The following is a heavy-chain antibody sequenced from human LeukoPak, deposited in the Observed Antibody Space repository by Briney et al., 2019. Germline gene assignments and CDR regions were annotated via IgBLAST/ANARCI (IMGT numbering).Heavy chain of an antibody. D-gene: IGHD2-21*02. CDR3: ARTYGGYSDY. Sequence: GGSLRLSCAASGFTFSNYAMTWLRQAPGKGLEWVSYISYIGNTIYYADSVKGRFTISRDNAKNSLYLQMNSLRAEDTAVYYCARTYGGYSDYWGQGTLVTVSS. CDR2: ISYIGNTI. J-gene: IGHJ4*02. CDR1: GFTFSNYA. V-gene: IGHV3-11*01.